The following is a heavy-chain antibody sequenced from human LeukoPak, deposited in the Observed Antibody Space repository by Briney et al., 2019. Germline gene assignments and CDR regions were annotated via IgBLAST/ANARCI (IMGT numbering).Heavy chain of an antibody. CDR3: AREYSSSWYKAKDWFDP. D-gene: IGHD6-13*01. V-gene: IGHV1-18*01. CDR2: ISAYNGNT. CDR1: GYTFTSYG. Sequence: GASVRVSRKASGYTFTSYGISWVRQAPGQGLEWMGWISAYNGNTNYAQKLQGRVTMTTDTSTSTAYMDLRSLRSDDSAVYYCAREYSSSWYKAKDWFDPWGQGPLVTVSS. J-gene: IGHJ5*02.